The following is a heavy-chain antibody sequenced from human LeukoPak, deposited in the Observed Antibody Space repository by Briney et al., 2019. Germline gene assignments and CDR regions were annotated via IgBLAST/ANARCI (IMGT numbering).Heavy chain of an antibody. D-gene: IGHD3-22*01. CDR3: ARNQYYYDSSGYYYTRFDP. CDR1: GFTFSSYW. CDR2: INSDGNT. J-gene: IGHJ5*02. Sequence: PGGSLRLSCAASGFTFSSYWMHWVRQAPGKGLVWVSRINSDGNTAYADSVRGRFTISRDNAKNTLYLQMNSLRAEDTAVYYCARNQYYYDSSGYYYTRFDPWGQGTLVTVSS. V-gene: IGHV3-74*01.